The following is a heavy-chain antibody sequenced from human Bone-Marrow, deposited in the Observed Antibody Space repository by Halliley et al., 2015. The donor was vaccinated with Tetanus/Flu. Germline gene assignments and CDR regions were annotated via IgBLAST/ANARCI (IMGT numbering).Heavy chain of an antibody. V-gene: IGHV3-7*04. CDR3: AREGAGLHY. J-gene: IGHJ4*02. CDR2: VNYDGSEI. Sequence: GLDWLANVNYDGSEINYVDSVRGRFTISRDNPQNLLYLEMNSLRGEDSARYYCAREGAGLHYWGQGTLVTVSS.